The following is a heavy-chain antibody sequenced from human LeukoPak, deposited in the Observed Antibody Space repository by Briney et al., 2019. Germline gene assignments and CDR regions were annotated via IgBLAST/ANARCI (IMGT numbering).Heavy chain of an antibody. CDR2: ISWNSGSI. Sequence: PGGSLRLSCAASGFTFDDYAMHWVRQAPGKGLEWVSGISWNSGSIGYADSVKGRFTISRDNAKSSLYLQMNSLRAEDTAVYYCARELSSGYLGMMIGNWFDPWGQGTLVTVSS. CDR3: ARELSSGYLGMMIGNWFDP. J-gene: IGHJ5*02. CDR1: GFTFDDYA. D-gene: IGHD3-22*01. V-gene: IGHV3-9*01.